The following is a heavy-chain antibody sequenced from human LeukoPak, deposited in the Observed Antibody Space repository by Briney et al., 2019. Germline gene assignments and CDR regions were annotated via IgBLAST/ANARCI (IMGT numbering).Heavy chain of an antibody. Sequence: SETLSLTCTVSGGSVSSASFYWGWIRQPPVKGLEWIGSIYYTGSAYYNPSLKSRVTISVDTSKNQFSLKLSSVTAADTAVYYCARVFGNWYYFDYWGQGTLVTVSS. CDR1: GGSVSSASFY. CDR3: ARVFGNWYYFDY. CDR2: IYYTGSA. V-gene: IGHV4-39*07. J-gene: IGHJ4*02. D-gene: IGHD1-1*01.